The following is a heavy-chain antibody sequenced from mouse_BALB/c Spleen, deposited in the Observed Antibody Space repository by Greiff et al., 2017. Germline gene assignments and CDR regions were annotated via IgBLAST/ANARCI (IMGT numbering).Heavy chain of an antibody. CDR1: GFTFSSYA. V-gene: IGHV5-6-5*01. CDR3: ARGRVTTVVATDWYFDV. Sequence: EVQVVESGGGLVKPGGSLKLSCAASGFTFSSYAMSWVRQTPEKRLEWVASISSGGSTYYPDSVKGRFTISRDNARNILYLQMSSLRSEDTAMYYCARGRVTTVVATDWYFDVWGAGTTVTVSS. D-gene: IGHD1-1*01. CDR2: ISSGGST. J-gene: IGHJ1*01.